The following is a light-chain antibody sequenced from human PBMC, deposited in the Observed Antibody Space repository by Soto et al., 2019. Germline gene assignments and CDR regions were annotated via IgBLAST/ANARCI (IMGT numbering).Light chain of an antibody. CDR1: QTISSW. V-gene: IGKV1-5*01. J-gene: IGKJ1*01. Sequence: DIPMTQSPSTLSASVGDRVTITCRASQTISSWLAWYQQLPGKAPKLLIYDAYTLATGVPSRFSGSGSGTDFTLTISSLQADDFATYYCQQYDSYSWTFGQGTKVEV. CDR3: QQYDSYSWT. CDR2: DAY.